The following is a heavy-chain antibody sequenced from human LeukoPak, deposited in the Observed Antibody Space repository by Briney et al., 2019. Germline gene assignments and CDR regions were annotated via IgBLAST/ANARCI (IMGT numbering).Heavy chain of an antibody. Sequence: PGGSLRLSCTASGFILSNYGMLCVRQAPGKGLEWVAVISYDGNDKYYADFVRGRFTISRDNSKTTLYLQMNSLIAEDTAMYYCAKDAYSGTSPRHFDYWGQGSLVSVSS. CDR3: AKDAYSGTSPRHFDY. V-gene: IGHV3-30*18. J-gene: IGHJ4*02. CDR1: GFILSNYG. D-gene: IGHD1-26*01. CDR2: ISYDGNDK.